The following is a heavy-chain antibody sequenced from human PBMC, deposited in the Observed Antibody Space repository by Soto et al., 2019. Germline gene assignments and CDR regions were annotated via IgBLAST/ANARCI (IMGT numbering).Heavy chain of an antibody. Sequence: PGGSRRLSCAASGFTFSSYAMHWVRQAPGKGLEWVAVISYDGSNKYYADSVKGRFTISRDNSKNTLYLQMNSLRAEDTAVYYCARDGEALDYWGQGTLVTVSS. J-gene: IGHJ4*02. CDR1: GFTFSSYA. CDR2: ISYDGSNK. CDR3: ARDGEALDY. V-gene: IGHV3-30-3*01.